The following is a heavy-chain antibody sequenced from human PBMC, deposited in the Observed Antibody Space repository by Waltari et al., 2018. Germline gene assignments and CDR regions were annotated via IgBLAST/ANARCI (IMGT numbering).Heavy chain of an antibody. CDR2: IYYSGST. CDR3: AREGYSSSLGSRNWFDP. CDR1: GGSISSGHYY. D-gene: IGHD6-13*01. V-gene: IGHV4-30-4*08. Sequence: QVQLQESGPGLVKPSPTLSLTCTVSGGSISSGHYYWTWIRQPPGKGLEWIGYIYYSGSTYYNPSLKSRVTISVDTSKNQFSLKLSSVTAADTAVYYCAREGYSSSLGSRNWFDPWGQGTLVTVSS. J-gene: IGHJ5*02.